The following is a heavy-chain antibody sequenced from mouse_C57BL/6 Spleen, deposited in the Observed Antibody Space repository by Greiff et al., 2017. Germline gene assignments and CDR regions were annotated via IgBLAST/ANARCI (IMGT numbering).Heavy chain of an antibody. CDR2: IYPGDGDT. J-gene: IGHJ2*01. V-gene: IGHV1-80*01. D-gene: IGHD1-1*01. CDR3: ARTTVVATGDY. CDR1: GYAFSSYW. Sequence: QVQLQQSGAELVKPGASVKISCKASGYAFSSYWMNWVKQRPGKGLEWIGQIYPGDGDTNYNGKFKGKATLTADKSSSTAYLQHSSLTSEDSAVYFCARTTVVATGDYWGQGTTLTVSS.